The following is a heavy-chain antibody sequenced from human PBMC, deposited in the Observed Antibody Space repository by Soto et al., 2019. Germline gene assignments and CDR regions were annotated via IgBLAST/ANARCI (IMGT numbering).Heavy chain of an antibody. CDR1: GFTSRAYG. CDR2: IWYDGSNK. Sequence: QVQLVESGGGVVQPGRSLRLSCAASGFTSRAYGRHWVGRAPGRGRGWVAVIWYDGSNKYYADSVKGRFTISRDNSKNTLYLQMNSLRAEDTAVYYCARGRLDYYYYGMDVWGQGTTVTVSS. J-gene: IGHJ6*02. CDR3: ARGRLDYYYYGMDV. V-gene: IGHV3-33*01.